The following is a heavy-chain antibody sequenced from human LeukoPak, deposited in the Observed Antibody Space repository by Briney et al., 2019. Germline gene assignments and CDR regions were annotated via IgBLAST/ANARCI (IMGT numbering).Heavy chain of an antibody. CDR1: GGSISSGGYS. CDR2: IYHSGST. J-gene: IGHJ5*02. CDR3: AARYSYGSNWFDP. Sequence: PSETLSLTCAVSGGSISSGGYSWSWIRQPPGKGLEWIGYIYHSGSTYYNPSLKSRVTISVDRSKNQFSLKLSSVTAADTAVYYCAARYSYGSNWFDPWGQGTLVTVSS. V-gene: IGHV4-30-2*01. D-gene: IGHD5-18*01.